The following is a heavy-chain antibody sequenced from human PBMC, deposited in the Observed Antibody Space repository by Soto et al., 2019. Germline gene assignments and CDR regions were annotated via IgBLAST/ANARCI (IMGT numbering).Heavy chain of an antibody. Sequence: PGGSLRLSCAASGFTFSTYAMSWVRQAPGKGLEWVSAISRSGGSTYHAEYVEAVFTISGDKSTITLYLEKNLLTVEDTAVSDSANAFGHFAILEGCPTLVYWGQGALVTVSS. V-gene: IGHV3-23*01. CDR2: ISRSGGST. D-gene: IGHD3-9*01. CDR1: GFTFSTYA. J-gene: IGHJ4*02. CDR3: ANAFGHFAILEGCPTLVY.